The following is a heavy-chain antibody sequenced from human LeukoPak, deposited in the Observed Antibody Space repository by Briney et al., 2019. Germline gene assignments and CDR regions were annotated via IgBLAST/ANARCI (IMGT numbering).Heavy chain of an antibody. D-gene: IGHD6-19*01. J-gene: IGHJ4*02. CDR3: ATYAGSSGRGFDY. V-gene: IGHV4-39*01. CDR1: GVSISSSRYY. Sequence: SETLSLTCTVSGVSISSSRYYWGWLRQPPGKGLEWIGSIYYSGSTNYNPSLKSRLTISLDTSKNQFSLKLTSVTAADAAVYYCATYAGSSGRGFDYWGQGTLVTVSS. CDR2: IYYSGST.